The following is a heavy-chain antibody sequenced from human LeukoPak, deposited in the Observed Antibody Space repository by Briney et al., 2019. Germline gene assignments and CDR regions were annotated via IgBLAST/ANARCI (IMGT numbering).Heavy chain of an antibody. Sequence: GGSLRLSCAASGFTFSDFWMYWVRQAPGKGLMYISRNNGDGSTTNYADVVKGRFTMSRDNVKNTSYLQMNSLRVEDTAVYYCARDPRNVGLAPWGQGTLVTVSS. V-gene: IGHV3-74*01. CDR3: ARDPRNVGLAP. J-gene: IGHJ5*02. CDR1: GFTFSDFW. CDR2: NNGDGSTT. D-gene: IGHD2-15*01.